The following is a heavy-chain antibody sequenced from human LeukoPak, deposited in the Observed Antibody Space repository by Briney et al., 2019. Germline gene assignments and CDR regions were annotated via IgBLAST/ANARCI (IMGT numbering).Heavy chain of an antibody. V-gene: IGHV4-59*01. Sequence: SETLSLTCTVSGGSISSYYWSWIRQPPGKGLEWMGYIYYSGSTNYNPSLKSRVTISVDTSKNQFSLKLSSVTAADTAVYYCAAYDILTGYQGFDPWGQGTLVTVSS. D-gene: IGHD3-9*01. CDR3: AAYDILTGYQGFDP. J-gene: IGHJ5*02. CDR2: IYYSGST. CDR1: GGSISSYY.